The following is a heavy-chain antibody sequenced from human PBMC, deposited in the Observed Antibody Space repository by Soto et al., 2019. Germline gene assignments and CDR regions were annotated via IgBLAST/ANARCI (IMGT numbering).Heavy chain of an antibody. CDR3: ARVRSPYNWNPRDYYYYYGMDV. CDR1: GGTFSSYA. V-gene: IGHV1-69*13. Sequence: SVKVSCKASGGTFSSYAISWVRQAPGQGLEWMGGIIPIFGTANYAQKFQGRVTITADESTSTAYMELSSLRSEDTAVYYCARVRSPYNWNPRDYYYYYGMDVWGQGTTVTVSS. J-gene: IGHJ6*02. D-gene: IGHD1-20*01. CDR2: IIPIFGTA.